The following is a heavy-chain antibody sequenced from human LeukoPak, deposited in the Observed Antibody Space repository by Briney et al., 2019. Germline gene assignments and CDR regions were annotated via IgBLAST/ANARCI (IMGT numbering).Heavy chain of an antibody. CDR1: GFTFSSYA. J-gene: IGHJ5*02. CDR2: ISGSGGST. D-gene: IGHD3-10*01. V-gene: IGHV3-23*01. CDR3: AKNDYYSSGSYYNWFDP. Sequence: GSLRLSCAASGFTFSSYAMSWARQAPGKGLEWVSTISGSGGSTDYADSVKGRFTISRNNSKDTLYLQMNSLRAEDTAVYYCAKNDYYSSGSYYNWFDPWGQGTLVTVSS.